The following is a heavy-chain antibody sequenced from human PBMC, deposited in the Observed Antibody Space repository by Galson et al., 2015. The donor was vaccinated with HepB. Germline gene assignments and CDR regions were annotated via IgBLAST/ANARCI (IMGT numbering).Heavy chain of an antibody. CDR3: ARIRGEGALRGVVDY. CDR1: GFSLSTSGMC. V-gene: IGHV2-70*01. D-gene: IGHD1-26*01. J-gene: IGHJ4*02. CDR2: IDWDDDK. Sequence: PALVKPTQTLTLTCTFSGFSLSTSGMCVSWIRQPPGKALEWLALIDWDDDKYYSTSLKTRLTISKDTSKNQVVLTMTNMDPVDTATYYCARIRGEGALRGVVDYWGQGTLVTVSS.